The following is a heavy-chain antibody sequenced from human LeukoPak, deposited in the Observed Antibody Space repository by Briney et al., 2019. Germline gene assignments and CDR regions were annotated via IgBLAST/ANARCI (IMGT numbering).Heavy chain of an antibody. CDR1: GYTFTDYY. CDR3: ARGGGFGDLTFNY. CDR2: INPNSGVT. D-gene: IGHD2-15*01. V-gene: IGHV1-2*02. Sequence: ASVKVSCKASGYTFTDYYFHWVRQAPGQGLERMGWINPNSGVTYSAQKFQGRVTLTRDTSISTAYMELRSLGSDDAAVYYCARGGGFGDLTFNYWGQGTLVTVSS. J-gene: IGHJ4*02.